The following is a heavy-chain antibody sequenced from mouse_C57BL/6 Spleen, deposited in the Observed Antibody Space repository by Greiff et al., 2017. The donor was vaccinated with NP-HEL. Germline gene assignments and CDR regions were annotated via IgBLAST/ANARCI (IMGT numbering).Heavy chain of an antibody. V-gene: IGHV1-77*01. CDR1: GYTFTDYY. J-gene: IGHJ3*01. CDR3: ARGIYDGYYGEWFAY. Sequence: VQLQQSGAELVKPGASVKISCKASGYTFTDYYINWVKQRPGQGLEWIGKIGPGSGSTYYNEKFKGKATLTADKSSSTAYMQLSSLTSEDSAVYFWARGIYDGYYGEWFAYWGQGTLVTVSA. D-gene: IGHD2-3*01. CDR2: IGPGSGST.